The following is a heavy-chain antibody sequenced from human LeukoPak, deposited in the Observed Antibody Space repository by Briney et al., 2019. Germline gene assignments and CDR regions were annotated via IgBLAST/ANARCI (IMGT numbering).Heavy chain of an antibody. CDR1: GFTFSSYW. V-gene: IGHV3-7*01. Sequence: GGSLRLSCAASGFTFSSYWMSWVRQAPGKGLEWVASIKQDGSEKYYVDSVKGRFTISRDNAKNSLYLQMNSLRAEDTAVYYCARDLGIVGATTVFDYWGQGTLVTVSS. D-gene: IGHD1-26*01. CDR2: IKQDGSEK. J-gene: IGHJ4*02. CDR3: ARDLGIVGATTVFDY.